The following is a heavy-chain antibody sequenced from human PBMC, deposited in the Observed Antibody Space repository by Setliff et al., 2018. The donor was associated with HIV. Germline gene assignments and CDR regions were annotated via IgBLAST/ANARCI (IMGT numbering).Heavy chain of an antibody. D-gene: IGHD6-19*01. CDR2: INAANGNA. CDR3: ARDIGSVWHNWFDP. CDR1: GYTFTRNI. J-gene: IGHJ5*02. V-gene: IGHV1-3*01. Sequence: ASVKVSCQASGYTFTRNIVHWVRQAPGQRLEWMGWINAANGNAKYSQKFQDRVTFTRDTSASTAYMELNSLRFEDTAVYYCARDIGSVWHNWFDPWGQGTLVTVS.